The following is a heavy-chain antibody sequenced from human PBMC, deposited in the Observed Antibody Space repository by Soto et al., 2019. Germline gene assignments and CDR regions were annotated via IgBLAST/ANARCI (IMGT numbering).Heavy chain of an antibody. Sequence: QVQLQESGPGLVKPSETLSLTCTVSGGSISSYYWSWIRQPPGKGLEWIGYIYYSGSTNYNPSLKSRVTISVDTSKNQFSLKLSSVTAADTAVYYCARDRKYSSGWYGAGEDYYYGMDVWGQGTTVTVSS. J-gene: IGHJ6*02. CDR1: GGSISSYY. CDR3: ARDRKYSSGWYGAGEDYYYGMDV. CDR2: IYYSGST. V-gene: IGHV4-59*01. D-gene: IGHD6-19*01.